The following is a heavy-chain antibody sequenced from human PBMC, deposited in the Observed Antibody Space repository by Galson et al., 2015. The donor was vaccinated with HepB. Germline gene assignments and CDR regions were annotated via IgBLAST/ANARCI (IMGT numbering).Heavy chain of an antibody. V-gene: IGHV1-2*06. CDR2: INPDRGGT. J-gene: IGHJ4*02. CDR1: GCTFTGYY. Sequence: SVKVSCKASGCTFTGYYIHWVRQAPGQGFEWMGRINPDRGGTEYAQKFQGRVTMTRETSISTVYMDLRRLRSDDTAVYYCARINSVFCSSTTCRPDYWGQGTLVTVSS. CDR3: ARINSVFCSSTTCRPDY. D-gene: IGHD2-2*01.